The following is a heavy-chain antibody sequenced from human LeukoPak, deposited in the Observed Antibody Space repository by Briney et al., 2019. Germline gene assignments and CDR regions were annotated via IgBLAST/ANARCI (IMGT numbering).Heavy chain of an antibody. V-gene: IGHV3-21*01. Sequence: GGSLRLSCAASGFTLTSYNMNWVRQAPGKGLEWVSSITSSSDYIYYADSVKGRFTVSRDNAKNSLYLQMNSLRAEDTAVYYCARSITMIVDWFDPWGQGTLVTISS. CDR1: GFTLTSYN. CDR3: ARSITMIVDWFDP. J-gene: IGHJ5*02. CDR2: ITSSSDYI. D-gene: IGHD3-22*01.